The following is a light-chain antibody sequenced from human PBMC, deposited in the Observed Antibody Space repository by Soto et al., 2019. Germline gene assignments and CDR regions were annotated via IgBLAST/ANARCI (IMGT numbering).Light chain of an antibody. Sequence: EIVLTQSPATLSLSPGERATVSCRASQSISNYLGWYQQKPGQAPRLLIYDASNRATGIPARFSGSGSGTDFTLTISSRGPEDFAVYYCQYGGTFGQGTRLEIK. CDR1: QSISNY. V-gene: IGKV3-11*01. CDR3: QYGGT. J-gene: IGKJ5*01. CDR2: DAS.